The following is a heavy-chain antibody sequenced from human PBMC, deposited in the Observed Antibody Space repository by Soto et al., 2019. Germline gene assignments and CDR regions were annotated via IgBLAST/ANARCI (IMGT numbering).Heavy chain of an antibody. Sequence: SETLSLTCTVSGGSVSSGSYYWSWIRQPPGKGLEWIGYIYYSGSTYYNPSLKSRVTISVDTSKNQFSLKLSSVTAADTAVYYCARANRNYYGSGSYFGYWGQGTLVTVSS. CDR3: ARANRNYYGSGSYFGY. CDR2: IYYSGST. J-gene: IGHJ4*02. V-gene: IGHV4-61*01. CDR1: GGSVSSGSYY. D-gene: IGHD3-10*01.